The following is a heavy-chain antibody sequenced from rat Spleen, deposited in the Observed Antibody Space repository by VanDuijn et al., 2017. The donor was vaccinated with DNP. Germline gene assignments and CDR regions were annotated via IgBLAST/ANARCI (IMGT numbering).Heavy chain of an antibody. J-gene: IGHJ1*01. Sequence: QVQLEESGPGLMQPSETLSLTCTVSGFSLTANGVGWVRQPLGTGLVWMGTIWAGGSTNYNSAVQSRLSISRDTSKSQLFLKMNSLQPEDTGTYYCARHSPRRVWGNFDFWGPGTMVTVSS. V-gene: IGHV2-72*01. CDR2: IWAGGST. CDR3: ARHSPRRVWGNFDF. D-gene: IGHD1-11*01. CDR1: GFSLTANG.